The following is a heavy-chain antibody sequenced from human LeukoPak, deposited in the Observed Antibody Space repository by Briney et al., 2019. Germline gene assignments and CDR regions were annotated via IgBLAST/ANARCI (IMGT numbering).Heavy chain of an antibody. Sequence: KPSETLSLTCAVYGGSFSGYYWSWIRQPPGKGLEWIGEINHSGSTNYNPSLKSRVTISVDTSKNQFSLKLSSVTAADTAVYYCARLGDDYDFWSGYSYYFDYWGQGTLVTVSS. CDR3: ARLGDDYDFWSGYSYYFDY. D-gene: IGHD3-3*01. J-gene: IGHJ4*02. CDR1: GGSFSGYY. V-gene: IGHV4-34*01. CDR2: INHSGST.